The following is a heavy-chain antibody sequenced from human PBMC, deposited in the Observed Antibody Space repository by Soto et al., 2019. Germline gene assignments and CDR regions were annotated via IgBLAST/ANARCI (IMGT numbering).Heavy chain of an antibody. V-gene: IGHV3-30*18. CDR3: AKDGGYSYSYYYYYGMDV. Sequence: GGSLTLSCAASGFTFSSYGMHWVRQAPGKGLEWVAVISYDGSNKYYADSVKGRFTISRDNSKNTLYLQMNSLRAEDTAVYYCAKDGGYSYSYYYYYGMDVWGQGTTVTVSS. J-gene: IGHJ6*02. CDR1: GFTFSSYG. CDR2: ISYDGSNK. D-gene: IGHD5-18*01.